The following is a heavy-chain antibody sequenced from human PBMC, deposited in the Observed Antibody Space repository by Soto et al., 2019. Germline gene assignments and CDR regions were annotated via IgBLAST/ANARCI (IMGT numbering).Heavy chain of an antibody. D-gene: IGHD1-26*01. V-gene: IGHV1-18*01. CDR2: ISAYNDNT. Sequence: QVQLVQSGAEVKKPGASVKVSCKASGYTFTSYGLSWVRQAPGQGFEWMGRISAYNDNTKYAQKLQGRVTMTTETATSTASMELRSLRYDDTAVYYCARVVGALGHWFDPWCHGTLVTVSS. J-gene: IGHJ5*02. CDR3: ARVVGALGHWFDP. CDR1: GYTFTSYG.